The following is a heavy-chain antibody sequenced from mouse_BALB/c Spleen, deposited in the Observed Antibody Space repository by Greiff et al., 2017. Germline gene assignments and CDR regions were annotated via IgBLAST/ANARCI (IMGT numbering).Heavy chain of an antibody. J-gene: IGHJ2*01. CDR1: GYTFTSYW. D-gene: IGHD2-14*01. CDR3: TRCRENYRYDFDY. Sequence: VQLQQSGTVLARPGASVKMSCKASGYTFTSYWMHWVKQRPGQGLEWIGAIYPGNSDTSYNQKFKGKAKLTAVTSTSTAYMELSSLTNEDSAVYYCTRCRENYRYDFDYWGQGTTLTVSS. CDR2: IYPGNSDT. V-gene: IGHV1-5*01.